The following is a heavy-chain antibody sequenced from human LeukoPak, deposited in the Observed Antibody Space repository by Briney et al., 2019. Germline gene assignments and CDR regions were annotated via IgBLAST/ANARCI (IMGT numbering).Heavy chain of an antibody. J-gene: IGHJ3*02. Sequence: CITLSCPASGFTFSNAWMGWVRQAAGKVREWVGSTSSSSSYIYYADSVKGRFTLSRDNAKNSLYLQMNRLRAEDTAVYYCAREDSSGWNDAFDIWGQGTMVTVSS. CDR2: TSSSSSYI. V-gene: IGHV3-21*01. CDR3: AREDSSGWNDAFDI. CDR1: GFTFSNAW. D-gene: IGHD6-19*01.